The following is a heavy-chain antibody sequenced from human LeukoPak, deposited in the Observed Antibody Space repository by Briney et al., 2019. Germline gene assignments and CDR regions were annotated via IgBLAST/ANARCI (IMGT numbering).Heavy chain of an antibody. V-gene: IGHV3-23*01. J-gene: IGHJ4*02. D-gene: IGHD3-3*01. CDR2: ISGSDGST. CDR3: ATLWGCLEWLSTVDY. CDR1: GFTFRTYV. Sequence: PGGSLRLSCAASGFTFRTYVMNWVRQAPEKGLEWVSGISGSDGSTYYADSVKGRFIISRDNATNSLYLQMNSLRAEDTAVYYCATLWGCLEWLSTVDYWGQGRLVAVSS.